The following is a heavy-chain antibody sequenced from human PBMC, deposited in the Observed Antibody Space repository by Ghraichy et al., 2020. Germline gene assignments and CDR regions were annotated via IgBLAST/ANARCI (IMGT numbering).Heavy chain of an antibody. Sequence: GESLNISCAASGFTFSSYGMHWVRQAPGKGLEWVAFIRYDGSNKYYADSVKGRFTISRDNSKNTLYLQMNSLRAEDTAVYYCAKGGGSGWSLGYWGQGTLVTVSS. D-gene: IGHD6-19*01. CDR2: IRYDGSNK. CDR3: AKGGGSGWSLGY. V-gene: IGHV3-30*02. J-gene: IGHJ4*02. CDR1: GFTFSSYG.